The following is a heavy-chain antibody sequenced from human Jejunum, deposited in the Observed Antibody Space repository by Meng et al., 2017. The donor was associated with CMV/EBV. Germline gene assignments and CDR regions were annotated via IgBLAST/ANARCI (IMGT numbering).Heavy chain of an antibody. D-gene: IGHD3-22*01. J-gene: IGHJ4*02. CDR1: TFSSYS. V-gene: IGHV3-21*01. Sequence: TFSSYSMNWVRQDPGKGLEWVSSITSSSSYIYYADSVKGRFTISRDNAKNSLYLQMNSLRAEDTAVYYCARDLGPQIVVVSSPGYWGQGTLVTVSS. CDR3: ARDLGPQIVVVSSPGY. CDR2: ITSSSSYI.